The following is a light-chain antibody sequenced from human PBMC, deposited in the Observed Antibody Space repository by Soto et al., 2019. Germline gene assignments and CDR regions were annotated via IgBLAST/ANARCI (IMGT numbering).Light chain of an antibody. CDR1: SSDVGGYNY. J-gene: IGLJ1*01. CDR2: DVS. V-gene: IGLV2-14*03. Sequence: QSVLPRPASVSGSPGQSITISCTGTSSDVGGYNYVSWYQHHPGKAPKLMIFDVSNRPSGVSNRFSGSKSGNTASLTISGLQPEDEADYYCSSYTTSNTRQIVFGTGTKVTVL. CDR3: SSYTTSNTRQIV.